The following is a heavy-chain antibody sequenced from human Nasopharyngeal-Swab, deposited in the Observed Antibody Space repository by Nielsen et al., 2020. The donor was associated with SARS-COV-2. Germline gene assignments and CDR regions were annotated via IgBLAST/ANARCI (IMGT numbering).Heavy chain of an antibody. CDR3: ARGISGSYHYFDY. D-gene: IGHD1-26*01. J-gene: IGHJ4*02. Sequence: SETLSLTCTVSGGSISSYYWSWIRQPPGKGLEWIGYIFHSGSTNYNPSLKSRVTISVDTSKNQFSLRLSSVTAADTAVYYCARGISGSYHYFDYWGQGTLVTVSS. CDR2: IFHSGST. V-gene: IGHV4-59*01. CDR1: GGSISSYY.